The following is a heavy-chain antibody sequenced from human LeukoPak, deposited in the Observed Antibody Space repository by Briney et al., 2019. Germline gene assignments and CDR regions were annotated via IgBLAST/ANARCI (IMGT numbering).Heavy chain of an antibody. V-gene: IGHV3-7*01. CDR3: ARELVVGPAEYFQH. CDR2: IYPDGSEK. Sequence: GGSLRLSCEASGFTFSNSLMSWVRQTPAKGLEWVANIYPDGSEKYYVDSVKGRFTISRDNAENSVYLQMKNLRAEDTAVYYCARELVVGPAEYFQHWGQGTLVTVSS. D-gene: IGHD2-8*02. CDR1: GFTFSNSL. J-gene: IGHJ1*01.